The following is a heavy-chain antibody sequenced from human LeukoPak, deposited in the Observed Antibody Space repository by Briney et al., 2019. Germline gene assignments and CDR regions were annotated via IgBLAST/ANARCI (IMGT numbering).Heavy chain of an antibody. CDR2: ISGSGGST. Sequence: GGSLRLSCAASGFTFSSYAMSWVRQAPGKGLEWVSAISGSGGSTYYADSVKGRFTISRDNSKNTLYLQMNSLRAEDTAVYYCAKGQVPAAPYYYGMDVWGQGATVTVSS. CDR1: GFTFSSYA. V-gene: IGHV3-23*01. CDR3: AKGQVPAAPYYYGMDV. J-gene: IGHJ6*02. D-gene: IGHD2-2*01.